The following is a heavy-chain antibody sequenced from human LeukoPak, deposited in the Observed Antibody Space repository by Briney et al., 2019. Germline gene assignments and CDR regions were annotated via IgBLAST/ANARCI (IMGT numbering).Heavy chain of an antibody. CDR3: ARSLSSGWFPFDY. Sequence: SETLSLTCTVSGGSISSSSYYWGWIRQPPGKGLEWIGSIYYSGSTNYNPSLKSRVTMSVDTSKNQFSLKQNSVTAADTAVYYCARSLSSGWFPFDYWGQGTLVTVSS. CDR1: GGSISSSSYY. CDR2: IYYSGST. V-gene: IGHV4-39*07. D-gene: IGHD6-19*01. J-gene: IGHJ4*02.